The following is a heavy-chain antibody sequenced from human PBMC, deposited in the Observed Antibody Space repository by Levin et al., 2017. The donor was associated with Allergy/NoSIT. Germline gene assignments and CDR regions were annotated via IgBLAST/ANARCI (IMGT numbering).Heavy chain of an antibody. CDR1: GFTFSSYA. CDR2: ISYDGSNK. Sequence: PSGGSLRLSCAASGFTFSSYAMHWVRQAPGKGLEWVAVISYDGSNKYYADSVKGRFTISRDNSKNTLYLQMNSLRAEDTAVYYCARDQYSSSWKYYYYYYGMDVWGQGTTVTVSS. CDR3: ARDQYSSSWKYYYYYYGMDV. D-gene: IGHD6-13*01. V-gene: IGHV3-30-3*01. J-gene: IGHJ6*02.